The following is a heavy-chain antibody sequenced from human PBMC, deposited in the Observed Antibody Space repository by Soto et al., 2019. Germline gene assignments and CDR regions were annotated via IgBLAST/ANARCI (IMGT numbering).Heavy chain of an antibody. D-gene: IGHD6-13*01. CDR3: ARDLAGKQQLVVGYYYYGMDV. V-gene: IGHV4-30-4*01. J-gene: IGHJ6*02. Sequence: QVQLQESGPGLVKPSQTLSLTCTVSGGSISSGDYYWSWIRQPPGKGLEWIGYIYYSGSTYYNPSRKSRVTISVDTSKNQFSLKLSSVTAADTAVYYCARDLAGKQQLVVGYYYYGMDVWGQGTTVTVSS. CDR1: GGSISSGDYY. CDR2: IYYSGST.